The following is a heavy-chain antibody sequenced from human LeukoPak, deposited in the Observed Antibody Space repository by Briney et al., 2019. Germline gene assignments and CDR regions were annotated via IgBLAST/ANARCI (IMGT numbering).Heavy chain of an antibody. J-gene: IGHJ4*02. CDR2: IIPIFGTA. Sequence: ASVKVSCKASGGTFSSYAISWVRQAPGQGLEWMGGIIPIFGTANYAQKFQGRVTITADESTSTAYMELSSLGSEDTAVYYCATRGSLAVAGQFDYWGQGTLVTVSS. D-gene: IGHD6-19*01. CDR3: ATRGSLAVAGQFDY. CDR1: GGTFSSYA. V-gene: IGHV1-69*13.